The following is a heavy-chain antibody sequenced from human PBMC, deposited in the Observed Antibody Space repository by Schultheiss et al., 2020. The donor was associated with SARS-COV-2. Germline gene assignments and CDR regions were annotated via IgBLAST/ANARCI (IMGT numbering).Heavy chain of an antibody. V-gene: IGHV1-18*01. J-gene: IGHJ5*02. CDR1: GGTFSSYA. CDR2: ISAYSGNT. Sequence: ASVKVSCKASGGTFSSYAISWVRQAPGQGLEWMGWISAYSGNTNYAQKLQGRVTMTTDTSTSTAYMELRSLRSDDTAVYYCARDHGFYYGSNWFDPWGQGTLVTVSS. D-gene: IGHD3-10*01. CDR3: ARDHGFYYGSNWFDP.